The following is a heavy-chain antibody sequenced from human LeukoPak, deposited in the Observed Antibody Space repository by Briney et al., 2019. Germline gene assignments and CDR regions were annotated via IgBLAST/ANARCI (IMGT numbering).Heavy chain of an antibody. CDR1: GYTFTGYY. CDR3: TRDLNGIAVAGFDY. V-gene: IGHV1-46*01. Sequence: ASVKVSCKASGYTFTGYYMHWVRQAPGQGLEWMGIINPSGGTTSYAQKFQGRVTMTRDMSTSTVYMELSSLRSEDTAVYYCTRDLNGIAVAGFDYWGQGTQVTVSS. D-gene: IGHD6-19*01. CDR2: INPSGGTT. J-gene: IGHJ4*02.